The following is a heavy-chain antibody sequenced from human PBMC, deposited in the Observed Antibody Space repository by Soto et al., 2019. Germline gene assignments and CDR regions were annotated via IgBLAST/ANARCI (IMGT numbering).Heavy chain of an antibody. Sequence: LRLSCAASGFTFSSYGMHWVRQAPGKGLEWVAVISFDGSNRYYADSVKGRFTISRNNSKNTVYLQMSSLRAEDTAVYYCIKDGSSGWPYYYGMDVWGRGTTVTVSS. CDR2: ISFDGSNR. V-gene: IGHV3-30*18. J-gene: IGHJ6*02. D-gene: IGHD6-19*01. CDR3: IKDGSSGWPYYYGMDV. CDR1: GFTFSSYG.